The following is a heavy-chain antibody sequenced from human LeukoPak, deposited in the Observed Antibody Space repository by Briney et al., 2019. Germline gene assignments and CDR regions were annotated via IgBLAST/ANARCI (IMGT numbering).Heavy chain of an antibody. CDR2: INEDGSEK. V-gene: IGHV3-7*01. Sequence: GGSLRLSCAASGFTFSSDWMSWVRQAPGKGLEWVANINEDGSEKHYVDSVKGRFTISRDNAKNSLYLQMNSLRAEDTAVYYCAKFIAAPFYFDYWGQGTLVTVSS. CDR3: AKFIAAPFYFDY. CDR1: GFTFSSDW. J-gene: IGHJ4*02. D-gene: IGHD6-13*01.